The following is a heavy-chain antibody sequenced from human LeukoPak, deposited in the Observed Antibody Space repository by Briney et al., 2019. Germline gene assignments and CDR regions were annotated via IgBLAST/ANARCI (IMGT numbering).Heavy chain of an antibody. Sequence: GGSLRLSCAASGVTFSSYEMSWVRQAPGKGLEWVSYIISGGSTIYYADSVNSRFTISIENAKNSLYLQMHSLRAEDKAVYYCAREDCSSTSCRHPYGMDVWGQGTTVTVSS. CDR1: GVTFSSYE. D-gene: IGHD2-2*01. V-gene: IGHV3-48*03. CDR2: IISGGSTI. J-gene: IGHJ6*02. CDR3: AREDCSSTSCRHPYGMDV.